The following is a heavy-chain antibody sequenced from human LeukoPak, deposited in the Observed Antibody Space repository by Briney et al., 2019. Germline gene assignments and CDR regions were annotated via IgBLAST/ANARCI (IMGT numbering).Heavy chain of an antibody. V-gene: IGHV1-8*03. CDR1: GYTFTSYD. D-gene: IGHD6-13*01. CDR3: ARGPSGSWSSRVRYMDV. Sequence: ASVKVSCKASGYTFTSYDINWVRQATGQGLEWMGWMNPNSGNIGYAQKFQGRVTITWNTSISTAFMDLSSLRSEDTAVYYCARGPSGSWSSRVRYMDVWGKGTTVTVSS. J-gene: IGHJ6*03. CDR2: MNPNSGNI.